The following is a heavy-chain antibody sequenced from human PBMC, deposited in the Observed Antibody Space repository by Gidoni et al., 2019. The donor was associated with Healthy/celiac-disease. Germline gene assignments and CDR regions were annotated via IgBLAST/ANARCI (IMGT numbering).Heavy chain of an antibody. D-gene: IGHD3-16*01. CDR3: AKVIYEAAWTFGAFDI. CDR2: IRGSGGST. Sequence: EVQLLESGGGLVQPGGSLRLSCAASGFTFRSYAMSWVRQAPGKGLEWVSAIRGSGGSTYYADSVKGRFTISRDNSKNTLYLQMNSLRAEDTAVYYCAKVIYEAAWTFGAFDIWGQGTMVTVSS. CDR1: GFTFRSYA. V-gene: IGHV3-23*01. J-gene: IGHJ3*02.